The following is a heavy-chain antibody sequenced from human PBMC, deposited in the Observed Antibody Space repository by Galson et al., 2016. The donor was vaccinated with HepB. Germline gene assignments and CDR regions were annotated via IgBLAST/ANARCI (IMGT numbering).Heavy chain of an antibody. CDR2: IDPGDSYT. V-gene: IGHV5-10-1*01. CDR3: VALGYGGKTRLIDS. J-gene: IGHJ4*02. D-gene: IGHD4-23*01. Sequence: QSGAEVKKPGESLRISCTGSGYTFTIYYITWVRRMPGKGLEWLGRIDPGDSYTNYSPSFQGHVTMSVDKSIRTVHLQWASLKASDAAMYYCVALGYGGKTRLIDSWGQGTQVIVSS. CDR1: GYTFTIYY.